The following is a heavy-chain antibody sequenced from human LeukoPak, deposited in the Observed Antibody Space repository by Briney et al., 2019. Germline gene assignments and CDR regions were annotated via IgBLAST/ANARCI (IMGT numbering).Heavy chain of an antibody. CDR2: INTNTGNP. Sequence: GASVKVSCKASGYTFTNYAMNWVRQAPGQGLEWMGWINTNTGNPTYAQGFTGRFVFSLDTSVSTAYLQISSLKAKDTAMYYCAREAPYYYDTSAYYDPSEDYWGQGTLVTVSS. D-gene: IGHD3-22*01. CDR1: GYTFTNYA. V-gene: IGHV7-4-1*02. J-gene: IGHJ4*02. CDR3: AREAPYYYDTSAYYDPSEDY.